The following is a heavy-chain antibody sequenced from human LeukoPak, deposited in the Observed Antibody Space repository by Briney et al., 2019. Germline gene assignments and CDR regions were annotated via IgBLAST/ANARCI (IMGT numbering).Heavy chain of an antibody. V-gene: IGHV1-69*13. Sequence: ASVKVSCKASGYTFTSYGISWVRQAPGQGLEWMGGIIPIFGTANYAQKFQGRVTITADESTSTAYMELSSLRSEDTAVYYCARDRGRIAARPTEFDYWGQGTLVTVSS. CDR2: IIPIFGTA. J-gene: IGHJ4*02. D-gene: IGHD6-6*01. CDR3: ARDRGRIAARPTEFDY. CDR1: GYTFTSYG.